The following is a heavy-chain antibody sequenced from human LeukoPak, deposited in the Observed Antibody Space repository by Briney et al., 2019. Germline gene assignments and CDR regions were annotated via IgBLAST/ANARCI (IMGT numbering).Heavy chain of an antibody. J-gene: IGHJ4*02. Sequence: GSVKVSCAASGYTFTCYNMQWVRQAPGQGLEWMGWINLNSGGTNYAQKFKGGVTMTRDTSISTAYLELSRPRSDDRAVFSCARDPGGTRTITGNDYGGEGTLVTVSS. D-gene: IGHD1-1*01. CDR3: ARDPGGTRTITGNDY. CDR2: INLNSGGT. V-gene: IGHV1-2*02. CDR1: GYTFTCYN.